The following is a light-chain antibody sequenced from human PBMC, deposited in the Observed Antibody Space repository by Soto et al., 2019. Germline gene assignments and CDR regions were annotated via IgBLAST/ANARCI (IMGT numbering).Light chain of an antibody. CDR2: GNN. V-gene: IGLV1-51*01. CDR1: SSNIGNNY. CDR3: GTWDSSLSAVV. Sequence: QSVLTQPPSVSAAPGQKVTISCSGSSSNIGNNYVSWYQQLPGTAPKLLIYGNNKRPSGIPDRFSGSKSGTSATLGITGLQTGDEAEYYCGTWDSSLSAVVFGGGTKLTVL. J-gene: IGLJ2*01.